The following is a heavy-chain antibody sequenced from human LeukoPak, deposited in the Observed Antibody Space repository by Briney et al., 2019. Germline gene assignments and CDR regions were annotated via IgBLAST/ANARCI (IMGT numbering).Heavy chain of an antibody. CDR3: AKDRYSSGWYDFDY. V-gene: IGHV3-9*01. CDR2: ISWNSGSI. CDR1: RFTFSNYA. D-gene: IGHD6-19*01. J-gene: IGHJ4*02. Sequence: PGGSLRLSCAASRFTFSNYAMHWVRQAPGKGLEWVSGISWNSGSIGYADSVKGRFTISRDNAKNSLYLQMNSLRAEDTALYYCAKDRYSSGWYDFDYWGQGTLVTVSS.